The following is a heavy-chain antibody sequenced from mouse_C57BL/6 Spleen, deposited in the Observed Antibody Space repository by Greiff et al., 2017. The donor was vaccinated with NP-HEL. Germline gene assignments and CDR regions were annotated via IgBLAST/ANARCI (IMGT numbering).Heavy chain of an antibody. Sequence: EVQLQQSGAELVKPGASVKLSCTASGFNIKDYYMHWVKQRTEQGLEWIGRIDPEDGDTKYAPKFQGQATITADTSSNTAYLQLSSLTSEDTAVYYCARGRGLPFAYWGQGTLVTVSA. J-gene: IGHJ3*01. CDR1: GFNIKDYY. D-gene: IGHD5-5*01. V-gene: IGHV14-2*01. CDR3: ARGRGLPFAY. CDR2: IDPEDGDT.